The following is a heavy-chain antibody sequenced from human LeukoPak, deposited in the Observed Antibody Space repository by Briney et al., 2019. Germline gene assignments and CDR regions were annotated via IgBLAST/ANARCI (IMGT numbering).Heavy chain of an antibody. Sequence: ASVKVSCKASGYTFTSHGIHWVRQAPGQGLEWMGWISAYNGNTNYAQKVQGRVTMTTDTSTSTAYMELRSLRSDDTAVYYCARDVTDRSIVPAANDYWGQGTLVTVSS. J-gene: IGHJ4*02. CDR1: GYTFTSHG. CDR3: ARDVTDRSIVPAANDY. D-gene: IGHD2-2*01. V-gene: IGHV1-18*01. CDR2: ISAYNGNT.